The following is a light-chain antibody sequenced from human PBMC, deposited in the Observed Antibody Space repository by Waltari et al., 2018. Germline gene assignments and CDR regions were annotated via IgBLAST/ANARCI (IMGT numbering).Light chain of an antibody. Sequence: IVLTQSQATLSLSPGERAPLSCRASQDIASFLAWYQQKPGQAPRLLIYDASIRATGVPARFSGSGPGRDFTLTISSLEPEDSAVYYCQQRSSSITFGGGTKVEIK. CDR3: QQRSSSIT. CDR2: DAS. V-gene: IGKV3D-11*01. J-gene: IGKJ4*01. CDR1: QDIASF.